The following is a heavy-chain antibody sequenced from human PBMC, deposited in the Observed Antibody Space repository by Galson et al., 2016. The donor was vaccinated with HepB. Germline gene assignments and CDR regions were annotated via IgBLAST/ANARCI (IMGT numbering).Heavy chain of an antibody. J-gene: IGHJ6*04. D-gene: IGHD1-1*01. CDR3: AGRHSTTWKDGLDV. CDR2: ITPLLGIT. CDR1: GGSFDYFV. V-gene: IGHV1-69*04. Sequence: SVKVSCKAVGGSFDYFVINWVRQTPGQGLEWMGRITPLLGITNYADKMKDRVTIVADKSTSTASMVLSGLSFDDTAVYFCAGRHSTTWKDGLDVWGRGTTVAVSS.